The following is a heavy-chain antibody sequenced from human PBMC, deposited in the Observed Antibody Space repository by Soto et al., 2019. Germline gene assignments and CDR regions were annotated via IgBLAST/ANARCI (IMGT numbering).Heavy chain of an antibody. CDR3: AKIAEAVAGTVYGY. J-gene: IGHJ4*02. D-gene: IGHD6-19*01. V-gene: IGHV3-23*01. Sequence: EVQLLESGGGLVQPGGSLRLSCTASGFSFINNAMGWVRQAPGKGLEWVSAIGGGGGSTYYADSVKGHFTISRDNSKNTLYLQMHSLGVEDTAVYFCAKIAEAVAGTVYGYWGQGTLVTVSS. CDR1: GFSFINNA. CDR2: IGGGGGST.